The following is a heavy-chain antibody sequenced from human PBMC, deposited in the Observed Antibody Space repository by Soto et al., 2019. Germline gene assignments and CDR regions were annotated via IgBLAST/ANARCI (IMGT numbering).Heavy chain of an antibody. J-gene: IGHJ6*02. V-gene: IGHV3-23*01. D-gene: IGHD4-4*01. CDR2: ISGSGGST. Sequence: GGSLRLSCAASGFTFSSYAMSWVRQAPGKGLEWVSAISGSGGSTYYADSVKGRFTISRDNSKNTLYLQMNSLRAEDTAVYYCAKDXYSNYGGGDYYYYGMDVWGPGTTVTVSS. CDR1: GFTFSSYA. CDR3: AKDXYSNYGGGDYYYYGMDV.